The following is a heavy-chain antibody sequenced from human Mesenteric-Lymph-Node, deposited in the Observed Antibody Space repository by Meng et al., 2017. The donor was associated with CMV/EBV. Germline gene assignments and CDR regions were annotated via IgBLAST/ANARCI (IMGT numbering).Heavy chain of an antibody. J-gene: IGHJ6*02. V-gene: IGHV3-30*02. CDR3: AKDEGVEWLLSYYYYYGMDV. CDR1: GFTFSSYG. Sequence: GGSLRLSCAASGFTFSSYGMHWVRKAPGKGLEWVAFIRYDGSNKYYADSVTGRFTISRDNSKNTLYLQMNSLRAEVTAVYYCAKDEGVEWLLSYYYYYGMDVWGQGTTVTVSS. CDR2: IRYDGSNK. D-gene: IGHD3-3*01.